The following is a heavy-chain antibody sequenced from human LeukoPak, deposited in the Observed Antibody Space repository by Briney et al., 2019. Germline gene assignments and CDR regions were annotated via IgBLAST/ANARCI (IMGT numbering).Heavy chain of an antibody. CDR2: IIPIFGTA. CDR1: GGTFRSYA. D-gene: IGHD2-2*01. V-gene: IGHV1-69*06. J-gene: IGHJ1*01. CDR3: ARGVGDIGYCSSTSCPGSFQH. Sequence: SVKVSCKACGGTFRSYAISWVRQAPGQGLEWMGGIIPIFGTANYAQKFQGRVTITADKSTSTDYMELRSLRSEETDVYYCARGVGDIGYCSSTSCPGSFQHWGQGSMVTVSS.